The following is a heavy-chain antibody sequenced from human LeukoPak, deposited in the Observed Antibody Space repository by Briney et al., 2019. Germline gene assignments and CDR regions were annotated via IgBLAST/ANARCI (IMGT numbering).Heavy chain of an antibody. J-gene: IGHJ4*02. CDR1: GFTFSSYA. Sequence: GGSLRLSCAASGFTFSSYAMSWVRQAPGKGLEWVSSISSSSSYIYYADSVKGRFTISRDNAKNSLYLQMNSLRAEDTAVYYCAKGDRQYYFDYWGQGTLVTVSS. CDR2: ISSSSSYI. CDR3: AKGDRQYYFDY. V-gene: IGHV3-21*01. D-gene: IGHD2-21*01.